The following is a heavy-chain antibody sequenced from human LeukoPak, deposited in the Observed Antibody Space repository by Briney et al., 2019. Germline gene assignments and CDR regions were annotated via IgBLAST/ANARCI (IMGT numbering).Heavy chain of an antibody. Sequence: GASVKVSCKASGYTFTGYYMHWVRQAPGQGLEWMGWINPNSGGTNYAQKFQGRVTMTRDTSISTAYMELSRLRSDDTAVYYCARDPEREYSSSWYDAFDIWGQGTMVTVSS. CDR3: ARDPEREYSSSWYDAFDI. CDR1: GYTFTGYY. V-gene: IGHV1-2*02. J-gene: IGHJ3*02. CDR2: INPNSGGT. D-gene: IGHD6-13*01.